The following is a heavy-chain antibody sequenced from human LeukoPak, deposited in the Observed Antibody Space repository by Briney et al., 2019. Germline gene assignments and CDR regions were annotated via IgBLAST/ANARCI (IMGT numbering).Heavy chain of an antibody. CDR2: INQDGSEE. CDR3: AIAGGGKLGY. D-gene: IGHD3-16*01. J-gene: IGHJ4*02. CDR1: GFSFSSYW. V-gene: IGHV3-7*01. Sequence: GGSLRLSCAASGFSFSSYWMSWVRQAPGKGPEWLANINQDGSEENYVDSAKGRFTISRDGAKNSLYLQMNSLRAEDTAVYYCAIAGGGKLGYGGQGTLVTVSS.